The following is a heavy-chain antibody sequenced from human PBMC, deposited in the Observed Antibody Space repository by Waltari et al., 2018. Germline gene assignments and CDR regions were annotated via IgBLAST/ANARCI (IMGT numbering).Heavy chain of an antibody. CDR2: IYSGGSK. CDR1: GFTVSSNY. J-gene: IGHJ1*01. D-gene: IGHD6-13*01. V-gene: IGHV3-53*01. CDR3: ARSPGYSSSGDSGYFQH. Sequence: EVQLVESGGGLIQPGGSLRLSCAASGFTVSSNYMSWVRQAPGKGLEWVSVIYSGGSKYYADYVKGRFTISRDNSKNTLYLQMNSLRAEDTAVYYCARSPGYSSSGDSGYFQHWGQGTLVTVSA.